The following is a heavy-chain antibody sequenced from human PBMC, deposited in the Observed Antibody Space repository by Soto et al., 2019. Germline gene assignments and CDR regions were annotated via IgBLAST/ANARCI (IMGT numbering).Heavy chain of an antibody. CDR1: GFTFSSYA. D-gene: IGHD3-16*01. CDR2: ISYDGSNK. CDR3: AREGARTTLATYGMDV. V-gene: IGHV3-30-3*01. J-gene: IGHJ6*02. Sequence: GGSLGLSCAASGFTFSSYAMHWVRQAPGKGLEWVAVISYDGSNKYYADSVKGRFTISRDNSKNTLYLQMNSLRAEDTAVYYCAREGARTTLATYGMDVWGQGTTVTVSS.